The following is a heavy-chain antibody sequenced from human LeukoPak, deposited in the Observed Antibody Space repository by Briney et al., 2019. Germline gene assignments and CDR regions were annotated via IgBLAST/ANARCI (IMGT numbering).Heavy chain of an antibody. D-gene: IGHD3-10*01. CDR3: ARTGSVRSGVPFDY. Sequence: SVKVSCKASGGTFSSYAISWVRQAPGQGLEWMGGIIPIFGTANYAQKFQGRVTITTDESTSTAYMELSSLRAEDTAVYYCARTGSVRSGVPFDYWGQGTLVTVSS. CDR1: GGTFSSYA. J-gene: IGHJ4*02. CDR2: IIPIFGTA. V-gene: IGHV1-69*05.